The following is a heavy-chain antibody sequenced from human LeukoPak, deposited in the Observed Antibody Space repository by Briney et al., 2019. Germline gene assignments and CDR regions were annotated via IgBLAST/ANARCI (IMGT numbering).Heavy chain of an antibody. V-gene: IGHV1-18*04. CDR2: ISAYNGNT. CDR1: GYTFTSYG. D-gene: IGHD3-9*01. Sequence: ASVKVSYKASGYTFTSYGISGVRQAPGQGREGMGWISAYNGNTNYAQKLQGRVTITTDTSTSTAYMELRSLRSDDTAVYYCARDDILTGSDYWGQGTLVTVSS. J-gene: IGHJ4*02. CDR3: ARDDILTGSDY.